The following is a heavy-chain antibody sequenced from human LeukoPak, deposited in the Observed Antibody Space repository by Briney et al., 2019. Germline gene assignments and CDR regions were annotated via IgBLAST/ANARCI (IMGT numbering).Heavy chain of an antibody. CDR1: GGSISSYY. D-gene: IGHD5-24*01. CDR3: AISRDGYNEGSFDY. V-gene: IGHV4-4*07. J-gene: IGHJ4*02. CDR2: IYTSGSN. Sequence: AETLSLTCTVSGGSISSYYWSWIRQPAGKGLERIGRIYTSGSNNYNPSLKSRVIMSVDTSKNQFSLKLSSVTAADTAVYYCAISRDGYNEGSFDYWGQGTLVTVSS.